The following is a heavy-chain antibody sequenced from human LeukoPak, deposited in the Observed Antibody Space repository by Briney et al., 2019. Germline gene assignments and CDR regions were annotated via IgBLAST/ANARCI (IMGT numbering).Heavy chain of an antibody. Sequence: GGSLRLSCAASGFTFNTYAMSWVRQAPWERLQWVSGISDSGGNTYYADSVRGRFTISRDNSKNTLYLQMNSLRAEDTAVYYCAKADLGYCSSTSCNFDYWGQGTLVTVSS. CDR1: GFTFNTYA. J-gene: IGHJ4*02. CDR3: AKADLGYCSSTSCNFDY. CDR2: ISDSGGNT. D-gene: IGHD2-2*01. V-gene: IGHV3-23*01.